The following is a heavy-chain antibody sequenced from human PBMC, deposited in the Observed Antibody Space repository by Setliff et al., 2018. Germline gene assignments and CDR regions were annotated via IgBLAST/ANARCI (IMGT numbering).Heavy chain of an antibody. CDR1: GYNFAESI. D-gene: IGHD3-22*01. Sequence: GASVKVSCKASGYNFAESIVSWVRQAPGQGLEWMGWISAYNGHTYSAQKFQARVTLTTDTSTNMAYMELRGLRSDDTAIYYCARDAHDYDSSENPIVDYWGQGTLVTVSS. V-gene: IGHV1-18*01. CDR3: ARDAHDYDSSENPIVDY. J-gene: IGHJ4*02. CDR2: ISAYNGHT.